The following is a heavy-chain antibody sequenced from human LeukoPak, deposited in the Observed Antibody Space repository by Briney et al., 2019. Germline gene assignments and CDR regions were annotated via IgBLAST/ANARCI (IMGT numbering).Heavy chain of an antibody. V-gene: IGHV3-53*01. CDR2: IYGDGST. D-gene: IGHD4-23*01. CDR3: ARGGGNPAPFDY. Sequence: GGSLRLSCAASGITVSNNYMSWVRQAPGRGLEWVSVIYGDGSTYYADSVKGRFTISRDNSKNTLYLQMNSLRAEDTAVYYCARGGGNPAPFDYWGQGTLVTVSS. CDR1: GITVSNNY. J-gene: IGHJ4*02.